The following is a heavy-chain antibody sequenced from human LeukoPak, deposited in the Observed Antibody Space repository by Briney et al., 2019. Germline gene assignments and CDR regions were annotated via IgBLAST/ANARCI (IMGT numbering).Heavy chain of an antibody. CDR3: AKSDGSSTNFEY. CDR2: VSGSGGST. D-gene: IGHD6-13*01. J-gene: IGHJ4*02. Sequence: GGSLRLSCAASGFTFSTYAMSWVRQAPGKGLEWVSGVSGSGGSTYYVDSVKGRFTISRDNSKNTLYLQMNSLRADDTAVYYCAKSDGSSTNFEYWGQGTLVTVSS. CDR1: GFTFSTYA. V-gene: IGHV3-23*01.